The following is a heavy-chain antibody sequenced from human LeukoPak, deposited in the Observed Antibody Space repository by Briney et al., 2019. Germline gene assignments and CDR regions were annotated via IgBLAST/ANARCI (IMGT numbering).Heavy chain of an antibody. CDR3: ARDRRSSGWYPKLDY. CDR1: GFTFSSYE. D-gene: IGHD6-19*01. Sequence: GGSLRLSCAASGFTFSSYEMNWVRQAPGKGLEWVSYISSSGSTIYYADSVKGRSTISRDNAKNSLHLQMNSLRAEDTAVYYCARDRRSSGWYPKLDYWGQGTLVTVSS. V-gene: IGHV3-48*03. CDR2: ISSSGSTI. J-gene: IGHJ4*02.